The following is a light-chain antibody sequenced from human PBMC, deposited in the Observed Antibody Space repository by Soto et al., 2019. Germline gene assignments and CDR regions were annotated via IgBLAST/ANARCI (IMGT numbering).Light chain of an antibody. J-gene: IGLJ2*01. CDR3: AAWDDDLNGLV. V-gene: IGLV1-44*01. CDR2: TND. Sequence: QSVLTQPPSASGTPGQRVSISCSGSRPNIGSNFVNWYRQLPGTAPTLLIHTNDQRPSGVPGRSSGSKSGASASLAISGLKSEDEADYFCAAWDDDLNGLVFGGGTKVTVL. CDR1: RPNIGSNF.